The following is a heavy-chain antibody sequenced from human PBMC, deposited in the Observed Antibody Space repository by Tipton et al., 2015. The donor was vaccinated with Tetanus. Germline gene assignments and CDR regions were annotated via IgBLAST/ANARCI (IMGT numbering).Heavy chain of an antibody. CDR3: ARRRSAVLSGAYHWYFDL. V-gene: IGHV5-51*01. Sequence: SLRLSCAASGFTFYSYGMHWVRQLPGRGLEWMGIVDPRDSQATYGPSFQGQVTLSADRSINVAYLQWGSLKASDTGLYYCARRRSAVLSGAYHWYFDLWGRGTLVGVSS. J-gene: IGHJ2*01. CDR1: GFTFYSYG. CDR2: VDPRDSQA. D-gene: IGHD3-3*01.